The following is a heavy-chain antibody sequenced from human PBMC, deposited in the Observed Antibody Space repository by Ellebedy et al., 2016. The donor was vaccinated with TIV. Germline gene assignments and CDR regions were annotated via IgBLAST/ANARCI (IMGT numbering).Heavy chain of an antibody. CDR3: ARFYGDYSGLQKRCFDP. CDR2: IYSGGGT. CDR1: GFDVSNNY. J-gene: IGHJ5*02. D-gene: IGHD4-17*01. Sequence: PGGSLRLSCAASGFDVSNNYMSWVRQAPGKGLEWVSTIYSGGGTYYADSVKGRFTISRDNSKNTLFLQMNSLRAEDTAVYYCARFYGDYSGLQKRCFDPWGQGTLVTVSS. V-gene: IGHV3-53*01.